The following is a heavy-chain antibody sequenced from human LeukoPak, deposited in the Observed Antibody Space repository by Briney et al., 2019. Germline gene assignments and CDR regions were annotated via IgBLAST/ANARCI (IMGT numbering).Heavy chain of an antibody. CDR1: GYTFTHYA. J-gene: IGHJ4*02. CDR3: ARDDFSTYPGLNYFDY. D-gene: IGHD4-11*01. Sequence: GASVKVSCKASGYTFTHYAVHWVRQAPGQRLEWMGWTNVGNDYTESSQKFQDRLTITSDTTATTVYMELSSLRSEDTAAYYCARDDFSTYPGLNYFDYWGQGSLVTVSS. V-gene: IGHV1-3*01. CDR2: TNVGNDYT.